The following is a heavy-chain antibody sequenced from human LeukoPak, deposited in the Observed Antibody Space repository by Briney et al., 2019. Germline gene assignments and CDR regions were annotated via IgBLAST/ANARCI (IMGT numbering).Heavy chain of an antibody. V-gene: IGHV4-34*01. CDR2: INHSGST. Sequence: SETLSLTCAVYGGSFSGYYWSWIRQPPGKGLEWIGEINHSGSTNYNPSLKSRVTISVDTSKNQFSLKLSSVTAADTAVYYCARADIVVVPGSDYYYGMDVWGQGTTVTVSS. J-gene: IGHJ6*02. CDR3: ARADIVVVPGSDYYYGMDV. D-gene: IGHD2-2*01. CDR1: GGSFSGYY.